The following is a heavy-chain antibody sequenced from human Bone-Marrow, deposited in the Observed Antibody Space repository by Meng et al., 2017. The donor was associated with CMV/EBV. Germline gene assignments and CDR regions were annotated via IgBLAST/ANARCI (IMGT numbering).Heavy chain of an antibody. Sequence: GESLKISCAASGFTFSDHYMDWVRQAPGKGLEWVGRIRKKAHSYTTEYAASVKGRFTISRDDSKNSLYLQMNSLKTEDTAVYYCARAVSGSFHLDYWGQGTLVTAPQ. J-gene: IGHJ4*02. CDR2: IRKKAHSYTT. CDR1: GFTFSDHY. D-gene: IGHD1-26*01. V-gene: IGHV3-72*01. CDR3: ARAVSGSFHLDY.